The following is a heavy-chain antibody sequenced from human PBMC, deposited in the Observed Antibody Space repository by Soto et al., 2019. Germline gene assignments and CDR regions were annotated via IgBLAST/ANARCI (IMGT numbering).Heavy chain of an antibody. J-gene: IGHJ4*02. CDR3: AKVSGAYYYDSSGYKYDY. CDR1: GFTFSSYA. CDR2: ISGSGGST. Sequence: VGSLRLSCAASGFTFSSYAMSWVRQAPGKGLEWVSAISGSGGSTYYADSVKGWFTISRDNSKNTLYLQMNSLRAEDTAVYYCAKVSGAYYYDSSGYKYDYWGQGTLVTVSS. D-gene: IGHD3-22*01. V-gene: IGHV3-23*01.